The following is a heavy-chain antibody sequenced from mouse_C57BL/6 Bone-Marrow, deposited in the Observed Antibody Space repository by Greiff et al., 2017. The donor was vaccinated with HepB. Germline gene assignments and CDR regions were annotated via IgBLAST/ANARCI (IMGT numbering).Heavy chain of an antibody. Sequence: VQLQQSGPELVKPGASVKISCKASGYAFSSSWMNWVKQRPGKGLEWIGRIYPGDGDTNYNGKFKGKATLTADKSSSTDYMQLSSLTSEDSAVYFCARAFCDGYYVGYWGQGTTLTVSS. J-gene: IGHJ2*01. CDR2: IYPGDGDT. D-gene: IGHD2-3*01. CDR3: ARAFCDGYYVGY. V-gene: IGHV1-82*01. CDR1: GYAFSSSW.